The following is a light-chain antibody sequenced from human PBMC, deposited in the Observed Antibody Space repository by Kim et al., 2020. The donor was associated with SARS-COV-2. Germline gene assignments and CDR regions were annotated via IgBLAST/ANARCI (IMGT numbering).Light chain of an antibody. CDR3: QQYGSSPLT. V-gene: IGKV3-20*01. Sequence: PPGERATLSCRASQSVRSNYLTWYQQKPGQAPRLLIYGASSRATGIPDRFSGTGSGTDFTLIISRLEPEDFAVYYCQQYGSSPLTFGGGTKVDIK. CDR1: QSVRSNY. CDR2: GAS. J-gene: IGKJ4*01.